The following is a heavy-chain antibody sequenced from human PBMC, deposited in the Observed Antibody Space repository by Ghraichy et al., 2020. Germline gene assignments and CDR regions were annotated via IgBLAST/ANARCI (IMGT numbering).Heavy chain of an antibody. CDR3: AKEACMVRDCQEGYYYGMDV. J-gene: IGHJ6*02. D-gene: IGHD3-10*01. V-gene: IGHV3-23*01. CDR2: ISGSGGSR. CDR1: GFTFSNYA. Sequence: LSLTCAASGFTFSNYAMSWVRQAPGKGLEWVSGISGSGGSRYYADSVTGRFTISRDEYKNTLFLQMNSLRAEDTAVYYCAKEACMVRDCQEGYYYGMDVWGQGTTVTVSS.